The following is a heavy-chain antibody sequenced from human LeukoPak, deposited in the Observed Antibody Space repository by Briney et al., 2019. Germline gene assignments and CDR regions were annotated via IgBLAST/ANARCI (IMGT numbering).Heavy chain of an antibody. D-gene: IGHD4-17*01. J-gene: IGHJ4*02. CDR1: GFTVSSNY. Sequence: GSLRLSCAASGFTVSSNYMSWVRQAPGKGLEWVSVIYSGGSTYYADSVKGRFTISRDNSKNTLYLQMNSLRPEDTAVYYCAKDQWRMTTVTAVDYWGQGTLVTVSS. CDR2: IYSGGST. CDR3: AKDQWRMTTVTAVDY. V-gene: IGHV3-66*01.